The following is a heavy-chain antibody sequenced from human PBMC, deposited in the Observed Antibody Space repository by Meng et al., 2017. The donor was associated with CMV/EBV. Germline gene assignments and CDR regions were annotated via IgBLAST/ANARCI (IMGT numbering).Heavy chain of an antibody. Sequence: GESLKISCAASGFTFDDYGMSWVRQAPGKGLEWVSGINWNGGSTGYADSVKGRFTISRDNAKNSLYLQMNSLRAEDTALYYCARYPGGDPYYYGMDVWGQGTTVTVSS. CDR3: ARYPGGDPYYYGMDV. D-gene: IGHD3-16*01. V-gene: IGHV3-20*04. J-gene: IGHJ6*02. CDR2: INWNGGST. CDR1: GFTFDDYG.